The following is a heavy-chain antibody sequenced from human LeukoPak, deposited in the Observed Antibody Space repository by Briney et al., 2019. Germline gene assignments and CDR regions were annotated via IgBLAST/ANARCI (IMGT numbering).Heavy chain of an antibody. CDR3: ARLSIVEATNFDY. Sequence: SETLSLTCTVSGASITSYYWSWIRQPPGKGLEWIGYIYYSGSTTYKPSLKSRVTISVDTSKNQFSLKLSSVTAAATAVYYCARLSIVEATNFDYWGQGTLVTVSS. V-gene: IGHV4-59*08. CDR2: IYYSGST. CDR1: GASITSYY. J-gene: IGHJ4*02. D-gene: IGHD1-26*01.